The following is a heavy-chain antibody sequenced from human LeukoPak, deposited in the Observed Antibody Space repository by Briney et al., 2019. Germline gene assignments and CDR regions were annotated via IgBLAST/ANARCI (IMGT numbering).Heavy chain of an antibody. J-gene: IGHJ3*02. V-gene: IGHV3-15*01. CDR1: GFTFSKAW. CDR2: IKSKTNGGTT. Sequence: GGSLRLSCAASGFTFSKAWMSWVRQAPGKGLEWVGRIKSKTNGGTTDSAAPVKGRFTISRDDSKNTLYLQMISLKIEYTAVYYCVTEGYIYGYHSLDTWGRGTMVTVPS. CDR3: VTEGYIYGYHSLDT. D-gene: IGHD5-18*01.